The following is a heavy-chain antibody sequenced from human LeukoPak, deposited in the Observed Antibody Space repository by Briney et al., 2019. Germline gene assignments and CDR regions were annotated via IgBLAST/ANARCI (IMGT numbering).Heavy chain of an antibody. CDR2: ISSSSSTR. J-gene: IGHJ4*02. V-gene: IGHV3-48*01. Sequence: GGSLRLSCAASGFTFSSHSMNWVRHAPGKGLEWVSYISSSSSTRYYADSVNGRFTISRDNAKNSLYLQMNSLRAEDTAVYYCARGSSSSNFDCWGQGTLVTVSS. CDR3: ARGSSSSNFDC. D-gene: IGHD6-6*01. CDR1: GFTFSSHS.